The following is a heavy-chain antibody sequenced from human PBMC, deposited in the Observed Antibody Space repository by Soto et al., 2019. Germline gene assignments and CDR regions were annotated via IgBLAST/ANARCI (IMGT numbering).Heavy chain of an antibody. CDR1: GGSISNSRYF. CDR2: MYYSGTT. Sequence: SETLSLTCTVSGGSISNSRYFWGWIRQPPGKGLEWIGSMYYSGTTFYNPSLKSRVTISVETSKNQFSLKLSSVTAADTAVYYCARDVAHGYTENVWGQGTMVTVSS. CDR3: ARDVAHGYTENV. V-gene: IGHV4-39*02. D-gene: IGHD5-18*01. J-gene: IGHJ3*01.